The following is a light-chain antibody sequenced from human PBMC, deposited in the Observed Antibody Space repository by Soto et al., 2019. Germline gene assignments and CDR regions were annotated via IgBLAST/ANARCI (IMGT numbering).Light chain of an antibody. CDR2: DAS. CDR3: QQYNKWPRT. J-gene: IGKJ1*01. Sequence: EIVLTQSPATLSVSPGERVTLSCRASQTVTTNLVWYHQKPGQSPRLLIYDASTRATGIPARYSGSRSGTEFNFTISSLQSEDFAVYYCQQYNKWPRTFGQGTKVDIK. CDR1: QTVTTN. V-gene: IGKV3-15*01.